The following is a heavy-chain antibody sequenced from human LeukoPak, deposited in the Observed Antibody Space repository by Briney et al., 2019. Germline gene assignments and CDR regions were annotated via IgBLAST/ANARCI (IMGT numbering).Heavy chain of an antibody. D-gene: IGHD1-26*01. Sequence: GGSLRLSCAASGFTFSDYYMSWIRQAPGKGLEWVSYISSSGSTIYYADSVKGRFTISRDNAKNSLYLQMNSLRAEDTAVYYCARSLEEWELRWFDPWGQGTLVTVSS. CDR2: ISSSGSTI. CDR1: GFTFSDYY. J-gene: IGHJ5*02. CDR3: ARSLEEWELRWFDP. V-gene: IGHV3-11*01.